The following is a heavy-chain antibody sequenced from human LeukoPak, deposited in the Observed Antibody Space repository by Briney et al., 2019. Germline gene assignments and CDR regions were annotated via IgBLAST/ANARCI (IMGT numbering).Heavy chain of an antibody. J-gene: IGHJ4*02. V-gene: IGHV3-20*04. CDR1: GFTFDDYG. Sequence: GGPLRLSCAASGFTFDDYGMSWVRQAPGKGLEWVSGINWNGGSTGYADSVKGRFTISRDNAKNSLYLQMNSLRAEDTALYYCARDINYYDSSGYWGEFDYWGQGTLVTVSS. D-gene: IGHD3-22*01. CDR2: INWNGGST. CDR3: ARDINYYDSSGYWGEFDY.